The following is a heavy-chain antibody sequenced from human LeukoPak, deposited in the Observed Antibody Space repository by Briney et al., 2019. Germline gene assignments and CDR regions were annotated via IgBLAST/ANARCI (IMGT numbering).Heavy chain of an antibody. J-gene: IGHJ5*02. V-gene: IGHV4-30-2*01. Sequence: SQTLSLTCALSGGFISCGGYSWSSIRQPPGKGLEWIGSIYNSGSTYYTPSLKSRVTISLDRSKHQFSLKLTSVTAADTAVYYCAGTVDCGGSSDWFDPWGQGTLVTVSS. CDR1: GGFISCGGYS. CDR3: AGTVDCGGSSDWFDP. D-gene: IGHD4-23*01. CDR2: IYNSGST.